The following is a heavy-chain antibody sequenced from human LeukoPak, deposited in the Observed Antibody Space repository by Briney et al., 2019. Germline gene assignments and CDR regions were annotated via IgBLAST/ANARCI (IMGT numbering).Heavy chain of an antibody. D-gene: IGHD6-19*01. J-gene: IGHJ4*02. CDR3: ARVAPYGQWLVSIDY. Sequence: ASVKVSCKASGYTFTSYYMHWLRQAPGQGLEWMGIINPSGGSTSYAQKFQGRVTMTRDTSTSTVYMELSSLRSEDTAVYYCARVAPYGQWLVSIDYWGQGTLVTVSS. V-gene: IGHV1-46*01. CDR1: GYTFTSYY. CDR2: INPSGGST.